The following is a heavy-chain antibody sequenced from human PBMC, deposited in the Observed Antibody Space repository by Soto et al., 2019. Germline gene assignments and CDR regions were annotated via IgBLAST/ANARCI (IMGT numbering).Heavy chain of an antibody. CDR1: GGSISSGDYY. D-gene: IGHD3-3*01. Sequence: QVQLQESGPGLVKPSQTLSLTCTVSGGSISSGDYYWSWIRQPPGKGLEWIGYIYYSGSTYYKPSLKSRVTISVDTSKNQFSLKLSSVTAADTAVYYCARSLRFLEWLFGYWGQGTLVTVSS. J-gene: IGHJ4*02. V-gene: IGHV4-30-4*01. CDR2: IYYSGST. CDR3: ARSLRFLEWLFGY.